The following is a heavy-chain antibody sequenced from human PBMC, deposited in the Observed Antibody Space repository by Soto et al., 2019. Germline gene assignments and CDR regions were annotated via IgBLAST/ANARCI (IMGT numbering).Heavy chain of an antibody. Sequence: PGGSLRLSCAASGFTFSGSAMHWVRQASGKGLEWVGRIRSKANNYATAYAASVKGRFTISRDDSKNTAYLQMNSLKTEDTAVYYCCRPVDSGWFDPWGQGTLVTVSS. J-gene: IGHJ5*02. CDR2: IRSKANNYAT. V-gene: IGHV3-73*01. D-gene: IGHD3-10*01. CDR1: GFTFSGSA. CDR3: CRPVDSGWFDP.